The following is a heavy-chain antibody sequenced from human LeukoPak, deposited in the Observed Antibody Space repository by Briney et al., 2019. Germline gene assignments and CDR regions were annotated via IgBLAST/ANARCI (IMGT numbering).Heavy chain of an antibody. V-gene: IGHV4-39*07. Sequence: PSETLSLTCTVSGGSISSSSYYWGWIRQPPGKGLEWIGSMYYSGSTYYNPSLKSRVTISVDTSKNQFSLKLSSVTAADTAVYYCARGKLSEVSETYYSMAREGAFDIWGQGTMVAVSS. J-gene: IGHJ3*02. CDR2: MYYSGST. CDR3: ARGKLSEVSETYYSMAREGAFDI. D-gene: IGHD3-10*01. CDR1: GGSISSSSYY.